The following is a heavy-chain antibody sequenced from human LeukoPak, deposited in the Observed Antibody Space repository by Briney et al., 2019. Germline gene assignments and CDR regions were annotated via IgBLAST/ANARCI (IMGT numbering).Heavy chain of an antibody. CDR1: GLTFSSYG. Sequence: PGGSLRLSCAAPGLTFSSYGMHLVRQAPGKGLEWVAVISYDGSNKYYADSVKGRFTISRDNSKNTLYLQMNSLRAEDTAVYYCAKGTDFTIFGVVIGEIDYWGQGTLVTVSS. J-gene: IGHJ4*02. D-gene: IGHD3-3*01. V-gene: IGHV3-30*18. CDR2: ISYDGSNK. CDR3: AKGTDFTIFGVVIGEIDY.